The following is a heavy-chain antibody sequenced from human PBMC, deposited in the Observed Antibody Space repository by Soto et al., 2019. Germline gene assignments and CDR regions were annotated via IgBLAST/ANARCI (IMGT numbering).Heavy chain of an antibody. CDR3: AKVLTSLWYYYYGMDV. CDR2: ISYDGSNK. Sequence: GGSLRLSCAASGFTFSSYGMHWVRQAPGKGLEWVAVISYDGSNKYYADSVKGRFTISRDNSKNTLYLQMNSLRAEDTAVYYCAKVLTSLWYYYYGMDVWGQGTTVTVSS. CDR1: GFTFSSYG. D-gene: IGHD3-16*01. J-gene: IGHJ6*02. V-gene: IGHV3-30*18.